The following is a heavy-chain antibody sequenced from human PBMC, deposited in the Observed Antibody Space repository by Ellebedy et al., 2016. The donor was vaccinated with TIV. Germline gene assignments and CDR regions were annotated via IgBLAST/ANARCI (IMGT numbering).Heavy chain of an antibody. CDR2: IKQDGSES. Sequence: GESLKISCAASGFTFSRYWMSWVRQAPGKGLEWVANIKQDGSESYYVDSVKGRFTISRDNAKNSLYLQMNSLRAEDTAMYYCASLMDVWGQGTTVTVSS. J-gene: IGHJ6*02. CDR3: ASLMDV. V-gene: IGHV3-7*01. CDR1: GFTFSRYW.